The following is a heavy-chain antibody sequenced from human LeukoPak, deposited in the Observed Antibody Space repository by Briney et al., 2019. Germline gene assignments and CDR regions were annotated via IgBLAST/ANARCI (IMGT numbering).Heavy chain of an antibody. CDR3: ARDKSQYYDILTGYPTHNWFDP. D-gene: IGHD3-9*01. CDR1: GFTFSSYS. Sequence: GGSLRLSCAASGFTFSSYSMNWVRQAPGKGLEWVSSISSSSKYIYYTDSMKGRFTISRDNAKNSLYLQMNSLRAEDTAVYYCARDKSQYYDILTGYPTHNWFDPWGQGTLVTVSS. J-gene: IGHJ5*02. CDR2: ISSSSKYI. V-gene: IGHV3-21*01.